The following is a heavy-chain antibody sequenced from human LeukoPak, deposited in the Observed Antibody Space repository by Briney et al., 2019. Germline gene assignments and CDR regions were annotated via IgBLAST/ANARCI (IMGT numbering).Heavy chain of an antibody. CDR2: MNPNSGNT. Sequence: ASVKVSCKASGYTFTSYNINWVRQATGQGLEWMGWMNPNSGNTGYAQKFQGRVTITRNTSMSTAYMELSSLRSEDTAVYYCARARSSHYYYYMDVWGKGTTVTVSS. V-gene: IGHV1-8*03. CDR3: ARARSSHYYYYMDV. D-gene: IGHD2-2*01. CDR1: GYTFTSYN. J-gene: IGHJ6*03.